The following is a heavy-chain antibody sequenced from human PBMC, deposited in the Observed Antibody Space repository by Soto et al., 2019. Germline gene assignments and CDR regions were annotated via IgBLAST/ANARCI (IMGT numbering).Heavy chain of an antibody. V-gene: IGHV1-69*06. D-gene: IGHD6-19*01. CDR3: ARTSSLYSSGWMPKGYYYGMDV. J-gene: IGHJ6*02. CDR2: IIPIFGTA. CDR1: GGTFSSYA. Sequence: QVQLVQSGAEVKKPGSSVKVSCKASGGTFSSYAISWVRQAPGQGLEWMGGIIPIFGTANYAQKFQGSVTITADKSTSTAYMELSSLRSEDTAVYYCARTSSLYSSGWMPKGYYYGMDVWGQGTTVTVSS.